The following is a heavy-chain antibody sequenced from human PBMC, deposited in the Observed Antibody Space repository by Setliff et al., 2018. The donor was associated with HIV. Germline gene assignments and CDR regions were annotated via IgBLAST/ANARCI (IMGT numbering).Heavy chain of an antibody. D-gene: IGHD3-10*01. CDR2: INRDGSVK. Sequence: PGGSLRLSCAASGFIFSDFWMTWVRRAPGKGLEWVANINRDGSVKYYMDSVKGRFSISRDNADNSLYLQMDSLRGEDTAIYYCALLWPFDYWGQGALVTVSS. J-gene: IGHJ4*02. CDR1: GFIFSDFW. CDR3: ALLWPFDY. V-gene: IGHV3-7*03.